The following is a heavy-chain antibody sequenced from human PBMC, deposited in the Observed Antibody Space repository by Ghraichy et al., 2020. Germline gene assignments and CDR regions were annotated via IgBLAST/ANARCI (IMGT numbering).Heavy chain of an antibody. CDR1: GGSISSYY. CDR3: ARLRDFWSGYYAFDI. J-gene: IGHJ3*02. D-gene: IGHD3-3*01. V-gene: IGHV4-59*01. Sequence: SETLSLTCTVSGGSISSYYWSWIRQPPGKGLEWIAYIHYSGSTNYNPSLKSRLTISVDTSKNQFSLKLSSVIAADTAVYYCARLRDFWSGYYAFDIWGQGTMVTVSS. CDR2: IHYSGST.